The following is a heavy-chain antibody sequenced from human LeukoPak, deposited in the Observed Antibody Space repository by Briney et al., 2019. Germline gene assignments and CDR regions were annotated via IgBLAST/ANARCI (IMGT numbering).Heavy chain of an antibody. J-gene: IGHJ4*02. D-gene: IGHD2-2*01. Sequence: ASVKVSCKVSGYTLTELSMHWVRQAPGEGLEWMGGFDPEDGETIYAQKFQGRVTMTEDTSTDTAYMELSSLRSEDTAVYYCATDRQDCSNTSCLDYWGQGTLVTVSS. CDR1: GYTLTELS. CDR3: ATDRQDCSNTSCLDY. V-gene: IGHV1-24*01. CDR2: FDPEDGET.